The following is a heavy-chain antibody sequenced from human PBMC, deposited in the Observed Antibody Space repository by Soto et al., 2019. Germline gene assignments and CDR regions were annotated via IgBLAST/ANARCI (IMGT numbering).Heavy chain of an antibody. CDR2: INHSGST. Sequence: LSLTCAVYGGSFSGYYWSWIRQPPGKGLEWIGEINHSGSTNYNPSLKSRVTISVDTSKNQFSLKLSSVTAADTAVYYCASPKRPNSSSWIYWGQGTLVTVSS. CDR1: GGSFSGYY. CDR3: ASPKRPNSSSWIY. J-gene: IGHJ4*02. D-gene: IGHD6-13*01. V-gene: IGHV4-34*01.